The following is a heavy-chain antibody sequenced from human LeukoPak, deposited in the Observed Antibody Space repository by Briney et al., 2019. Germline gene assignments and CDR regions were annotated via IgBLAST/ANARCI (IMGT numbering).Heavy chain of an antibody. CDR2: INPNSGGT. J-gene: IGHJ5*02. Sequence: GASVKVSCKASGYTFTGYYMHWVRQAPGQGLEWMGWINPNSGGTNYAQKFQGRVTMTRDTSISTAYMGLSRPRSDDTAVYYCARRLVGSNWFDPWGQGTLVTVSS. D-gene: IGHD2-8*02. CDR1: GYTFTGYY. V-gene: IGHV1-2*02. CDR3: ARRLVGSNWFDP.